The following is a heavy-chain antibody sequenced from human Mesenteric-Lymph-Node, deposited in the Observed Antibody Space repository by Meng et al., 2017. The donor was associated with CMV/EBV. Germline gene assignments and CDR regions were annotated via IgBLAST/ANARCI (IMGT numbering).Heavy chain of an antibody. CDR2: IKHDGSEK. CDR1: GSTLSTYW. V-gene: IGHV3-7*01. J-gene: IGHJ6*02. CDR3: AKGTYYYGMDV. Sequence: GESLKISCAASGSTLSTYWMSWVRQAPGKGLEWVASIKHDGSEKYYVDSVKGRFTVSRGNANNSLYVQMNSLRVEDTAVYYCAKGTYYYGMDVWGQGTRVTVSS.